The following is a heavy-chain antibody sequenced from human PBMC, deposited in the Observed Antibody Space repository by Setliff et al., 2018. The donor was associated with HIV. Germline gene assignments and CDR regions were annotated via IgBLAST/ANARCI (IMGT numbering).Heavy chain of an antibody. D-gene: IGHD5-18*01. CDR2: ISDSGGGT. Sequence: GGSLRLSCAATGFAFSTYAMSWVRQAPGKGLEWVSAISDSGGGTYYADSVKGRFTISRDNAKNSLFLQMNSLRAEDTAVYYCAKDAGSYSYVHEYFQHWGQGTLVTVSS. J-gene: IGHJ1*01. CDR3: AKDAGSYSYVHEYFQH. V-gene: IGHV3-23*01. CDR1: GFAFSTYA.